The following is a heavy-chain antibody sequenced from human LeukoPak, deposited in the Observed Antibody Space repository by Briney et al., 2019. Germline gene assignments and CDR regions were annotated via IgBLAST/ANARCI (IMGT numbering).Heavy chain of an antibody. D-gene: IGHD2-2*01. CDR3: ARDSGHDQDYFDY. CDR1: GYTFTGYY. Sequence: ASVKVSCKASGYTFTGYYMHWVRQAPGQGLEWMGWINPNSGGTNYAQKFQGRVTMTRDTSISTAYMELSRLRSDDTAVYYCARDSGHDQDYFDYWGQGTLVTVSS. V-gene: IGHV1-2*02. J-gene: IGHJ4*02. CDR2: INPNSGGT.